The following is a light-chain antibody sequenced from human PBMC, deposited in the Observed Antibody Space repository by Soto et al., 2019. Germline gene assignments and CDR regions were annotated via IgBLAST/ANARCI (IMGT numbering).Light chain of an antibody. CDR2: GAS. V-gene: IGKV3-20*01. J-gene: IGKJ1*01. Sequence: EIVLTQSPVTLSLSPGEVATLSCSASQSVSSSYLAWYQQKPGQAPRLLIYGASSRATGIPDRFSGSGSGTDFTLTISRLEPEDFAVYYCQQYGSSWKFGQGTKVDIK. CDR3: QQYGSSWK. CDR1: QSVSSSY.